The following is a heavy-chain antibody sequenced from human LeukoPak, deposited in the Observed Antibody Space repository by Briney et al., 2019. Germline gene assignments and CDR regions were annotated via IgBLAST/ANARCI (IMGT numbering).Heavy chain of an antibody. Sequence: SETLSLTCTFSGGSVSSGSYYWSWIRQPPGKGLEWIGYIYYSGSTNYNPSLKSRVTISIDTSKNQFSLKLSSVTAADTAVYYCARDRVRGSSNPYFDYWGQGTLVTVSS. V-gene: IGHV4-61*01. D-gene: IGHD1-26*01. CDR3: ARDRVRGSSNPYFDY. CDR1: GGSVSSGSYY. J-gene: IGHJ4*02. CDR2: IYYSGST.